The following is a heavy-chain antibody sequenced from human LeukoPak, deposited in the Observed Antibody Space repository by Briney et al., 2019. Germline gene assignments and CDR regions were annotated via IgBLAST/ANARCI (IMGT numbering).Heavy chain of an antibody. CDR3: ARVAGSIDY. Sequence: ASVKVSCKASGYTFTTYDINWVRQAPGQGLEWMGWMNPNSGYTGYAQKFQGRVTITRDTSISTAYMELSSLRSEDTAVYYCARVAGSIDYWGQGTLVTVSS. J-gene: IGHJ4*02. V-gene: IGHV1-8*03. CDR1: GYTFTTYD. D-gene: IGHD6-19*01. CDR2: MNPNSGYT.